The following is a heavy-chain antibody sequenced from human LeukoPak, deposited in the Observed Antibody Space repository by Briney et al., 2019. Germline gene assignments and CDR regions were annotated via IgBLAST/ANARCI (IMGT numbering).Heavy chain of an antibody. CDR2: IYPDESDT. V-gene: IGHV5-51*01. CDR1: GYSFTTYW. J-gene: IGHJ4*02. D-gene: IGHD6-6*01. Sequence: GESLKISCKGSGYSFTTYWTGWVRQMPGKGLEWMGIIYPDESDTRYSPSLEGQVTISADKSISTASLQWSRLKASDTAMYYCARQTREYSSSSPFDYWGQGTLVTVSS. CDR3: ARQTREYSSSSPFDY.